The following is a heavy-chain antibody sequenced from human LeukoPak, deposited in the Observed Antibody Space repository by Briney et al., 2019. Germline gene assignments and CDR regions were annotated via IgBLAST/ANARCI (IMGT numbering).Heavy chain of an antibody. CDR2: ISHDRRTK. CDR3: ARPSPPGDGYNPPDH. CDR1: GFNFDNFA. D-gene: IGHD5-24*01. Sequence: GGSLRLSCVVSGFNFDNFAMHWVRQPLGKGLEWVAVISHDRRTKYYADSMKGRITISRDNSKNTLFLQMNNLRSEDTAVYFCARPSPPGDGYNPPDHWGQGTLVTVSS. J-gene: IGHJ4*02. V-gene: IGHV3-30*04.